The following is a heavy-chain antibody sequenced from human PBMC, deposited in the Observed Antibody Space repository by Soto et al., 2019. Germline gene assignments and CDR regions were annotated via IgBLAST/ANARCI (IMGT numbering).Heavy chain of an antibody. V-gene: IGHV4-30-4*01. CDR3: ARVMRYFDPRAFDI. D-gene: IGHD3-9*01. Sequence: SETLSLTCAVYGGSFSGYYWSWIRQPPGKGLEWIGYIYYSGSTYYNPSLKSRVTISVDTSKNQFSLKLSSVTAADTAVYYCARVMRYFDPRAFDIWGQGTMVTVSS. CDR1: GGSFSGYY. CDR2: IYYSGST. J-gene: IGHJ3*02.